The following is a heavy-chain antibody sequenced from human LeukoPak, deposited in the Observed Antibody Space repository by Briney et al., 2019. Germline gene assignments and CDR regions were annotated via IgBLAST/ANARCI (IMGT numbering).Heavy chain of an antibody. CDR3: ATFCSGASCYGGN. Sequence: PSGTLSLTCIVSGGSISSNTYYWGWRRQPPGRGVEWVASIYYSGRTYYNPSLTSRVTISLDTSKNQFSLKLNSVTAADTAVYYCATFCSGASCYGGNWGQGTLVTVSS. D-gene: IGHD2-15*01. CDR2: IYYSGRT. V-gene: IGHV4-39*01. CDR1: GGSISSNTYY. J-gene: IGHJ4*02.